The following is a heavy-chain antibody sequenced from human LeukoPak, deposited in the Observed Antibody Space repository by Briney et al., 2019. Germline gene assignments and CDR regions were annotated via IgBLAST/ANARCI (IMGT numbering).Heavy chain of an antibody. Sequence: SDTLSLTCTVSGGSISSYYWSWIRQPTGKGVEWLGHMYYSGSINYNPSLKSRVTISVDTSKTQFSLKLSSVTAADTAVYYCARARYSYGPWYFDYWGQGTLVTVSS. CDR1: GGSISSYY. CDR3: ARARYSYGPWYFDY. D-gene: IGHD5-18*01. J-gene: IGHJ4*02. CDR2: MYYSGSI. V-gene: IGHV4-59*07.